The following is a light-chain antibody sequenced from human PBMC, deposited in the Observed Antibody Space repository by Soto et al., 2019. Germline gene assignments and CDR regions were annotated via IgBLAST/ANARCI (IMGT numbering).Light chain of an antibody. J-gene: IGKJ1*01. V-gene: IGKV3-15*01. CDR2: GAY. CDR1: QIVSSY. CDR3: QQYNDWPPT. Sequence: EIVLTQSPATLSLSPGERSPLSCMASQIVSSYLAWYQQKPGQSPRLLIYGAYTRATGIPARFSGSGSGTEFTISIGSLQSEDFAVYYCQQYNDWPPTFGQGTQVEIK.